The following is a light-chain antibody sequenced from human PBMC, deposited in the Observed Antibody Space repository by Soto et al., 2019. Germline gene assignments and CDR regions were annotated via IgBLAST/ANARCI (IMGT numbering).Light chain of an antibody. J-gene: IGLJ1*01. Sequence: QSALTQPASVSGSPGQSITISCTGTSSDVGGYNHVSWYQQHPGKAPKLMIYEVSNRPSGVSNRFSGSKSGNTASLTISGLQAEDEADYYCSSCTSSSTPYVFGTGTKVTVL. CDR2: EVS. CDR3: SSCTSSSTPYV. CDR1: SSDVGGYNH. V-gene: IGLV2-14*01.